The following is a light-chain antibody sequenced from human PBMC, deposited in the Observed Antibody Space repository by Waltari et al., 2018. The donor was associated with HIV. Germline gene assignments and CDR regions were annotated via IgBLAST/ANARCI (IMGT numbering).Light chain of an antibody. V-gene: IGLV6-57*03. J-gene: IGLJ3*02. CDR2: EDN. CDR1: SGSIGRDY. Sequence: NFMLTQPHSVSESPGKTVTISCTRSSGSIGRDYVHWYQHRPGSAPSLVIYEDNQRPSGGPGRFSGSIDTSSNSASLTISGLEPEDEAYYYCQSCYNTYRVFGGGTKLTVL. CDR3: QSCYNTYRV.